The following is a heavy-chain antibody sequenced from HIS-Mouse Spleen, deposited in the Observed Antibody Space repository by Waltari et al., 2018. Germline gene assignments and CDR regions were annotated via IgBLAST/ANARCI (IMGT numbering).Heavy chain of an antibody. D-gene: IGHD1-26*01. CDR3: AKDRGSQFDY. J-gene: IGHJ4*02. V-gene: IGHV3-30*18. Sequence: QVQLVESGGCVGQPGRSLRLSCAASGFTFSSYGMHWVRQAPGKGLEWVAVISYDGSNKYYADSVKGRFTISRDNSKNTLYLQMNSLRAEDTAVYYCAKDRGSQFDYWGQGTLVTVSS. CDR2: ISYDGSNK. CDR1: GFTFSSYG.